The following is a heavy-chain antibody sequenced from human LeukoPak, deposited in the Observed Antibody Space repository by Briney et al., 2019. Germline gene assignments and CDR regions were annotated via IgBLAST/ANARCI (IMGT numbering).Heavy chain of an antibody. Sequence: PGGSLRLSCAASGFSFSVYWMHWVRQAPGKGLEWVANIKQDGSEKYYVDSVKGRFTISRDNANNLLYLQMNSLRAEDTAVYYCARESFAARWDWGQGTLVTVSS. CDR2: IKQDGSEK. CDR1: GFSFSVYW. J-gene: IGHJ4*02. V-gene: IGHV3-7*01. CDR3: ARESFAARWD. D-gene: IGHD6-6*01.